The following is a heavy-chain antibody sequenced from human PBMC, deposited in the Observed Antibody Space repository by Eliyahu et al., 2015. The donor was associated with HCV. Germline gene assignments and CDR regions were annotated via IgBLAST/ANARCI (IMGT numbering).Heavy chain of an antibody. CDR3: ARGIVRRYYGSGSDPHYYQGFDV. V-gene: IGHV4-34*01. J-gene: IGHJ6*02. CDR2: INHSGST. Sequence: QVQLQQWGAGLLKPSETLSXTCXVXGESFSGXYXXWXRQPPGKGLEWIGEINHSGSTSYIPFLKSRVTISVDTSKNQFSLKLTSVTAADTAAYYCARGIVRRYYGSGSDPHYYQGFDVWGQGTTVTVSS. D-gene: IGHD3-10*01. CDR1: GESFSGXY.